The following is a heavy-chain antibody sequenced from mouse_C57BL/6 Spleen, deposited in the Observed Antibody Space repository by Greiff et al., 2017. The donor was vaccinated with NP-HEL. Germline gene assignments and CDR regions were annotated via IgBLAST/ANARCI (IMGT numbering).Heavy chain of an antibody. Sequence: EVNVVESGGGLVKPGGSLKLSCAASGFTFSSYAMSWVRQTPEKRLEWVATISDGGSYTYYPDNVKGRFTISRDNAKNNLYLQMSHLKSEDTAMYYCARDRGYGHYYFDYWGQGTTLTVSS. CDR1: GFTFSSYA. CDR2: ISDGGSYT. D-gene: IGHD2-10*02. V-gene: IGHV5-4*01. J-gene: IGHJ2*01. CDR3: ARDRGYGHYYFDY.